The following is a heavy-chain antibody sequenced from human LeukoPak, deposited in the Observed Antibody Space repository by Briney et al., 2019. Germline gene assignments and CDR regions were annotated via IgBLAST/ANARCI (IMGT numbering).Heavy chain of an antibody. CDR2: IHGSASYN. CDR3: ARDRANIVVVSASEY. D-gene: IGHD2-21*01. Sequence: GGSLRLSCAASGFIFSNYYLNWVRQAPGKGLEWVSCIHGSASYNYYADSVKGRFTVSRDSAKNSLYLQMNSLRAEDTAVYYCARDRANIVVVSASEYWGQGTLVTVSS. V-gene: IGHV3-21*06. CDR1: GFIFSNYY. J-gene: IGHJ4*02.